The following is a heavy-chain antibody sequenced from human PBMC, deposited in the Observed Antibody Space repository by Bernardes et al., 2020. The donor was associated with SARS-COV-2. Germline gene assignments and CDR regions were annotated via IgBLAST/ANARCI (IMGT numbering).Heavy chain of an antibody. D-gene: IGHD2-2*01. Sequence: GGSLRLSCAASGFTFSDYYMSWIRQAPGKGLEWVSYISSSSSYTNYADSVKGRFTISRDNAKNSLYLQMNSLRAEDTAVYYCARESDIVVVPAAKGGLDYWGQGTLVTVSS. CDR3: ARESDIVVVPAAKGGLDY. CDR1: GFTFSDYY. J-gene: IGHJ4*02. V-gene: IGHV3-11*05. CDR2: ISSSSSYT.